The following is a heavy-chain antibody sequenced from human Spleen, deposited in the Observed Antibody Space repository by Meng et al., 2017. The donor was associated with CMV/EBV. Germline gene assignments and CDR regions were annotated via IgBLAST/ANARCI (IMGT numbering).Heavy chain of an antibody. J-gene: IGHJ6*02. Sequence: GESLKISCVASGIISSSYAMHWVRQAPGKGLEWVAVISNDGFNKYYADSVKGRFTISRDKSKNTLYLQMNSLRPEDTAVYFCARSYDFWSGYLSRNPNYEYYGMDVWGQGTTVTVSS. D-gene: IGHD3-3*01. CDR3: ARSYDFWSGYLSRNPNYEYYGMDV. CDR2: ISNDGFNK. V-gene: IGHV3-30-3*01. CDR1: GIISSSYA.